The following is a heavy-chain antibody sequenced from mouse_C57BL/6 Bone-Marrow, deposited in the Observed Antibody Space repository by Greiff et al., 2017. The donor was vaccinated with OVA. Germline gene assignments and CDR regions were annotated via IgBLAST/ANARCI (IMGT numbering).Heavy chain of an antibody. V-gene: IGHV1-55*01. CDR1: GYTFTSYW. CDR3: ARWANYYGSSYDFDY. J-gene: IGHJ2*01. CDR2: IYPGSGST. Sequence: QVQLQQPGAELVKPGASVKMSCKASGYTFTSYWITWVKQRPGQGLEWIGDIYPGSGSTNYNEKFKSKATLTVDTSSSTAYMQLSSLTSEDSAVYYCARWANYYGSSYDFDYWGQGTTLTVSS. D-gene: IGHD1-1*01.